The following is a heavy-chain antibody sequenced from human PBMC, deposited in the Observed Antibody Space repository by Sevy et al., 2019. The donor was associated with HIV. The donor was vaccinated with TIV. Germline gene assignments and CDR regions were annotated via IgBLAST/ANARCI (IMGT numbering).Heavy chain of an antibody. V-gene: IGHV3-7*01. J-gene: IGHJ4*02. D-gene: IGHD6-13*01. CDR3: ARDRRPYSNSLDY. CDR2: IKQDGSEK. Sequence: GGSLRLSCAASGFTFSSYWMSWVRQAPGKGLEWVANIKQDGSEKYYVDSVKGRFTISRDNAKNSLYLQMNSLRAEDTAVYYCARDRRPYSNSLDYWGQGTLVTVSS. CDR1: GFTFSSYW.